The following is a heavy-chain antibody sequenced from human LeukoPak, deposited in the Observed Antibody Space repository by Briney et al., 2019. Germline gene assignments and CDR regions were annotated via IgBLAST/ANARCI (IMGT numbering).Heavy chain of an antibody. CDR3: ARDWGFGDSEDWFDP. V-gene: IGHV4-38-2*02. CDR1: GYSISRGYY. CDR2: VHHTGST. J-gene: IGHJ5*02. D-gene: IGHD3-10*01. Sequence: SETLSLTCNVSGYSISRGYYWGWIRQPPRKGLEWIGSVHHTGSTYYNPSLRSRVSISVDKSTNHISLEVTSVTAADTAVYYCARDWGFGDSEDWFDPWGQGTLVTVSS.